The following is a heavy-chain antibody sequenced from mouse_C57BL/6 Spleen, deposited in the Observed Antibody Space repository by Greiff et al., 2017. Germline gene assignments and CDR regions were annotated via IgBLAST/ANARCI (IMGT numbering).Heavy chain of an antibody. CDR2: IYPGDGDT. CDR1: GYAFSSYW. V-gene: IGHV1-80*01. CDR3: ARSPSMDY. J-gene: IGHJ4*01. Sequence: QVHVKQSGAELVKPGASVKISCKASGYAFSSYWMNWVKQRPGKGLEWIGQIYPGDGDTNYNGKFKGKATLTADQSSSTAYMQLSSLTSEDSAVYFCARSPSMDYWGQGTSVTVSS.